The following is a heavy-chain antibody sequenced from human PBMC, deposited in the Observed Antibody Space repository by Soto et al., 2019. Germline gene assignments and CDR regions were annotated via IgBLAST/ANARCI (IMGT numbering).Heavy chain of an antibody. D-gene: IGHD2-21*02. CDR1: GFTFSPYT. Sequence: GGALRRSCAASGFTFSPYTMHWVRQAPGKGLEWVAVISYDGSTDYNPDSVKGRFTISRDNPKNTVYLQMNSLRAEDTAIYYCARGGGFCGGDCYKGGIDYWGQGALVPVSS. J-gene: IGHJ4*02. V-gene: IGHV3-30-3*01. CDR2: ISYDGSTD. CDR3: ARGGGFCGGDCYKGGIDY.